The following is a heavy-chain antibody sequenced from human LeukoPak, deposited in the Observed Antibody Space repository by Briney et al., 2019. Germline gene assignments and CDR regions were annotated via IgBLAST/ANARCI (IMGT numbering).Heavy chain of an antibody. CDR1: GGSFSGYY. V-gene: IGHV4-34*01. CDR3: ARRRRGSYYYYYMDV. CDR2: INHSGST. J-gene: IGHJ6*03. Sequence: SETLSLTCAVYGGSFSGYYWSWIRQPPGKVLEWIGEINHSGSTNYNPSLKSRVTISVDTSKNQFSLKLSSVTAADTAVYYCARRRRGSYYYYYMDVWGKGTTVTISS. D-gene: IGHD2-15*01.